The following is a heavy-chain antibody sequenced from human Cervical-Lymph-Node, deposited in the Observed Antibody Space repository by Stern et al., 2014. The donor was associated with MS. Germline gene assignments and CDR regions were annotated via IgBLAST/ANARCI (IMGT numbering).Heavy chain of an antibody. D-gene: IGHD4-23*01. CDR2: IYYNGST. V-gene: IGHV4-59*01. J-gene: IGHJ4*02. CDR3: ARGYGGNPIDY. Sequence: QVQLQESGPGLVKPSETLSLTCTVSGGSISSYYWSWIRQPPGKGLEWIGYIYYNGSTNYNPSLKSRVTISVDTSKNQFSLKLSSVTAADTAVYYCARGYGGNPIDYWGQGTLVTVSS. CDR1: GGSISSYY.